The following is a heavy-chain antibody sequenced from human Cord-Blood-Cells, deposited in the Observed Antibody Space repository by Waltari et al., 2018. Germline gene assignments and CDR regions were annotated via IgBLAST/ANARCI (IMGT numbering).Heavy chain of an antibody. J-gene: IGHJ4*02. CDR3: ARNPIAAAGIRGDFDY. CDR2: IYYSGST. V-gene: IGHV4-59*01. CDR1: GGSISSYY. Sequence: QVQLQESGPGLVKPSETLSLTCTVSGGSISSYYWSWIRQPPGKGLEWIGYIYYSGSTNYNPSLKSRVTISVDTSKNQFSLKLSSVTAADTAVYYCARNPIAAAGIRGDFDYWGQGTLVTVSS. D-gene: IGHD6-13*01.